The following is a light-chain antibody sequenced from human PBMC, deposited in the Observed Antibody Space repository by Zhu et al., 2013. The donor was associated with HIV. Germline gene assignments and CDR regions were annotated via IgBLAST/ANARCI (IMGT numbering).Light chain of an antibody. J-gene: IGKJ2*01. Sequence: DIQMTQSPSSLSASVGDRVTITCQASQDISNYINWYQQKPGKAPKLLIYDASNLETGVPSRFSGSGSGTHFIFTISSLQPEDIATYYCQQFHNVPRAFGQGTNRGD. V-gene: IGKV1-33*01. CDR3: QQFHNVPRA. CDR2: DAS. CDR1: QDISNY.